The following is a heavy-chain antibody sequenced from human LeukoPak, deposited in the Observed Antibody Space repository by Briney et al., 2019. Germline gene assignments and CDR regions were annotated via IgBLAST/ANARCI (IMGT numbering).Heavy chain of an antibody. CDR2: IRSKAYGGTT. CDR3: TRDFSKVVAAYYYYGMDV. V-gene: IGHV3-49*04. CDR1: GFTFGDYA. D-gene: IGHD2-15*01. J-gene: IGHJ6*02. Sequence: GGSLRLSCTASGFTFGDYAMSWVRQAPGKGLEWVGFIRSKAYGGTTEYAASVKGRFIISRDDSKSIAYLQMNSLKTEDTAVYYCTRDFSKVVAAYYYYGMDVWGQGTTVTVSS.